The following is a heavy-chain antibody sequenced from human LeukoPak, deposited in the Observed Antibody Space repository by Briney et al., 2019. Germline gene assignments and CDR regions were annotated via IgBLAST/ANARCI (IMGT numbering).Heavy chain of an antibody. J-gene: IGHJ4*02. V-gene: IGHV1-46*01. Sequence: EASVNVSCKASGYTFTSYYMHWVRQAPGQGLEWVGKINPSGGSTTYAQKFQGRVTMARDTSTSTVYMELSSLISEDTAVYYCARGGPYCGGDCYYFDFWGQGTLVTVSS. CDR2: INPSGGST. CDR1: GYTFTSYY. D-gene: IGHD2-21*02. CDR3: ARGGPYCGGDCYYFDF.